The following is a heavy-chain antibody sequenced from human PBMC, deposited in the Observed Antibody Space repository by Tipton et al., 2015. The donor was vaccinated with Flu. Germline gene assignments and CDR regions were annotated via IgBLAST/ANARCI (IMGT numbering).Heavy chain of an antibody. CDR3: ARDRKEILTGSPRYYYGMDV. V-gene: IGHV4-59*01. CDR2: IYYSGST. Sequence: TLSLTCTVSGGSISSYYWSWIRQPPGKGLEWIGYIYYSGSTNYNPSLKSRVTISVDTSKNQFSLKLSSVTAADTAVYYCARDRKEILTGSPRYYYGMDVWGQGP. CDR1: GGSISSYY. J-gene: IGHJ6*02. D-gene: IGHD3-9*01.